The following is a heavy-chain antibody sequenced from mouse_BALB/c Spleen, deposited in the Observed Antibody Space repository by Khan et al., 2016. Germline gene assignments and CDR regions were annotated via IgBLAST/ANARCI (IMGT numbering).Heavy chain of an antibody. J-gene: IGHJ2*01. D-gene: IGHD1-1*01. CDR1: GFTFSSYA. V-gene: IGHV5-6-5*01. CDR3: TRGVTTVVDYFDY. CDR2: ISSGGNT. Sequence: EVELVESGGGLVKPGGSLKLSCAASGFTFSSYAMSWVRQTPEKRLEWVASISSGGNTFYPDSLKGRFTISRDNAGNILYLQMSSLRSEDTAMYYCTRGVTTVVDYFDYWGQGTTLTVSS.